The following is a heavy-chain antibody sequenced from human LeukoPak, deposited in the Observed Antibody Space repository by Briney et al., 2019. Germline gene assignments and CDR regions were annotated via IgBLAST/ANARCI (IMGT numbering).Heavy chain of an antibody. Sequence: GGSLRLSCAASGFTFSSYAMSWVRQAPGKVLEWVSAISGSGGSTYYADSVKGRFTISRDNSKNTLYLQMNSLRAEDTAVYYCAKEVVVVITTPTEAGFDYWGQGTLVTVSS. J-gene: IGHJ4*02. V-gene: IGHV3-23*01. D-gene: IGHD3-22*01. CDR1: GFTFSSYA. CDR3: AKEVVVVITTPTEAGFDY. CDR2: ISGSGGST.